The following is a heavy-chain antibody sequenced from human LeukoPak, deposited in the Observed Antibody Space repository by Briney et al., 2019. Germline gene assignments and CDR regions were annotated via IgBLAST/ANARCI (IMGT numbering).Heavy chain of an antibody. J-gene: IGHJ4*02. CDR3: ARGGRPKYYFEY. Sequence: GGSLRLSCAASGFTFSSYAMHRVRQAPGKGLEWVAIISYDGSDKYYADSVKGRFTISRDNSKSTLYLQMNSLRVEDTTVYYCARGGRPKYYFEYWGQGTLVTVSS. CDR1: GFTFSSYA. V-gene: IGHV3-30*04. CDR2: ISYDGSDK. D-gene: IGHD3-16*01.